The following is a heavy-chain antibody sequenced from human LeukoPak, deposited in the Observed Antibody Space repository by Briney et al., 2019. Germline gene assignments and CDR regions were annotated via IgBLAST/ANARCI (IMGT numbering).Heavy chain of an antibody. Sequence: SQTLSLTCAISGDSVSRNSAAWNWIRQSPSRGLEWLGRTYYRSKWYNDYAVSVKSRITINPDTSKNQFSLKLSSVTAADTAVYYCARLSPLTEAYYYMDVWGKGTTVTVSS. D-gene: IGHD7-27*01. CDR3: ARLSPLTEAYYYMDV. CDR2: TYYRSKWYN. V-gene: IGHV6-1*01. CDR1: GDSVSRNSAA. J-gene: IGHJ6*03.